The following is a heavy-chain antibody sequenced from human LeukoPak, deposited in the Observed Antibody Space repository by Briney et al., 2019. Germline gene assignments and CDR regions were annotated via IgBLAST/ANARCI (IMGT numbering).Heavy chain of an antibody. V-gene: IGHV3-30-3*01. Sequence: GESLRLSCAASGFTFSSYAMHWVRQAPGKGLEWVAVISYDGSNKYYADSVKGRFTISRDNSKNTLYLQMNSLRAEDTAVYYCARDLGGSYQGNWFDPWGQGTLVTVSS. CDR1: GFTFSSYA. CDR3: ARDLGGSYQGNWFDP. J-gene: IGHJ5*02. CDR2: ISYDGSNK. D-gene: IGHD1-26*01.